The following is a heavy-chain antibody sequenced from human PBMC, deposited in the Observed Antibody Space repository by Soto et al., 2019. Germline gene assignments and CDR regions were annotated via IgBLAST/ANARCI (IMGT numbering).Heavy chain of an antibody. J-gene: IGHJ4*02. Sequence: QEQLQESGPGLVKPSQTLSLTCTVSGGSISSGGYYWSWIRQHPGKGLEWIGYIYYSGSTYYNPSLKSRVTISVDTSKNLFSLKLSSVTAADTAVYYCAREGYCSGGSCPKDYWGQGTLVTVSS. V-gene: IGHV4-31*03. CDR1: GGSISSGGYY. CDR3: AREGYCSGGSCPKDY. D-gene: IGHD2-15*01. CDR2: IYYSGST.